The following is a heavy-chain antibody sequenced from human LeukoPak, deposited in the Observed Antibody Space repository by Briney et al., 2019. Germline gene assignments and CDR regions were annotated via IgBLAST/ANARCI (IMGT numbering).Heavy chain of an antibody. CDR2: ISHIGTI. V-gene: IGHV4-59*08. Sequence: PSETLSLTCSISGDSIDPYSWSWIRQPPGRGLEWVGYISHIGTIKYNTSLMSRVSMGLDKPNNEFSLSLRSVSATGTALYFCARHQGSTVFNYWGRGVPVIVSS. D-gene: IGHD2/OR15-2a*01. CDR1: GDSIDPYS. CDR3: ARHQGSTVFNY. J-gene: IGHJ4*02.